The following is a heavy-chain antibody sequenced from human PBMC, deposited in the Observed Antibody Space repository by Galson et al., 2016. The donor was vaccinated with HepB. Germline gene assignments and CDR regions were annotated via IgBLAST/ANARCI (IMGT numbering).Heavy chain of an antibody. J-gene: IGHJ4*02. CDR1: DGSISSYY. CDR3: AREGSYYTLDY. D-gene: IGHD1-26*01. Sequence: ETLSLTCTVSDGSISSYYWTWIRQPPGKGLEWIGNISYSGSPNYNTSLQSRVTISVDTSQNQFSLKLTSVTAADTAVYYCAREGSYYTLDYWGQGTLATVSS. CDR2: ISYSGSP. V-gene: IGHV4-59*12.